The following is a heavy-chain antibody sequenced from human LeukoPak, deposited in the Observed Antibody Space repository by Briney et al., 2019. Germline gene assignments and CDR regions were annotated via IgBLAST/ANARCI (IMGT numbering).Heavy chain of an antibody. D-gene: IGHD1-26*01. CDR1: GGSISSGGYY. Sequence: SETLSLTCTVSGGSISSGGYYWSWIRQHPGKGLEWIGFIYHSGSTYYNPSLKSRVTLSVDTSKNQFSLKLSSVTAADTAVYYCAREGGGNYPSDHWGQGTLVTVSS. V-gene: IGHV4-31*03. CDR3: AREGGGNYPSDH. J-gene: IGHJ4*02. CDR2: IYHSGST.